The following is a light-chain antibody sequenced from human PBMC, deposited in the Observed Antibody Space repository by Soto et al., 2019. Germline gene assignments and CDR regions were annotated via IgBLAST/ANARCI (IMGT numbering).Light chain of an antibody. Sequence: TVLTQSPATLSLSPGERATLSCKASQSIGNSLGWFQQKPGQAPRLLIDDAFNRATGIPARFTGSGSGSVFTLTISSLEPEDFGVYYCRQRYNWPLTFGGGTKVEIK. V-gene: IGKV3-11*01. CDR3: RQRYNWPLT. CDR1: QSIGNS. CDR2: DAF. J-gene: IGKJ4*01.